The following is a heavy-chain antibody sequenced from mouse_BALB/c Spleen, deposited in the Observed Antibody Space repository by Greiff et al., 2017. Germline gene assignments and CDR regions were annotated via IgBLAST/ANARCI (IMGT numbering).Heavy chain of an antibody. CDR1: GYTFSSYW. J-gene: IGHJ2*01. CDR2: ILPGSGST. CDR3: ARRFYYEYDEYYLDY. D-gene: IGHD2-4*01. Sequence: QVQLQQSGAELMKPGASVKISCKATGYTFSSYWIEWVKQRPGHGLEWIGEILPGSGSTNYNEKFKGKATFTADTSSNTAYMQLSSLTSEDSAVYYCARRFYYEYDEYYLDYWGQGTTLTGSS. V-gene: IGHV1-9*01.